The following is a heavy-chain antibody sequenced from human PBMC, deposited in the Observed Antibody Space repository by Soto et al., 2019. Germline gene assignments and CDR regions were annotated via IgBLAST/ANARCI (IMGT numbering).Heavy chain of an antibody. D-gene: IGHD3-3*01. CDR3: ARAREGYDFWSGYSDWFDP. J-gene: IGHJ5*02. V-gene: IGHV1-46*01. CDR1: GYTFTSYY. CDR2: INPSGGST. Sequence: GASVKVSCKASGYTFTSYYMHWVRQAPGQGLEWMGIINPSGGSTSYAQKFQGRVTMTRDTSTSTVYMELSSLRSEDTAVYYCARAREGYDFWSGYSDWFDPWGQGTLVTVSS.